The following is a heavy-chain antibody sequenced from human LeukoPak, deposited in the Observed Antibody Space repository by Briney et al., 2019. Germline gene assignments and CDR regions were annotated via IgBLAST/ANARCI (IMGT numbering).Heavy chain of an antibody. D-gene: IGHD6-19*01. V-gene: IGHV3-30*18. CDR3: AKLAVSLDY. J-gene: IGHJ4*02. CDR2: ISYDGSNK. Sequence: GGSLRLSCAASGFAFSTFAMHWVRQAPGKGLEWVAVISYDGSNKYYADSVKGRFTISRDNSKNTLYLQMNSLRAEDTAVYYCAKLAVSLDYWGQGTLVTVSS. CDR1: GFAFSTFA.